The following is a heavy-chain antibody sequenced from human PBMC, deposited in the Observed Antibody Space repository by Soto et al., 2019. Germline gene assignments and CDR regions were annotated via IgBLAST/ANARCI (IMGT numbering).Heavy chain of an antibody. Sequence: GGSLRLSCAASGFTVSTSQMTWVRQAPGKGLEWVSVIFIGGTTQYAESVKGRFTISRDNAKNSLYLQMNSLRAEDTAVYYCVKIVVVTAIDNDAFDIWGQGTMVTV. D-gene: IGHD2-21*02. CDR2: IFIGGTT. V-gene: IGHV3-53*01. J-gene: IGHJ3*02. CDR3: VKIVVVTAIDNDAFDI. CDR1: GFTVSTSQ.